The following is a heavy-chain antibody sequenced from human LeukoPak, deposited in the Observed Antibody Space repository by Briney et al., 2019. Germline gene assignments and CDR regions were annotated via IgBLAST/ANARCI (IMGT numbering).Heavy chain of an antibody. CDR3: ARAVELDY. V-gene: IGHV3-7*01. CDR2: IKVDGSEK. D-gene: IGHD5-24*01. CDR1: GFTFSGFW. Sequence: GGSLRLSCAASGFTFSGFWMSWVRQAPGKGLEWVANIKVDGSEKNYVDSVRGRFTISRDNAKNSLYLQMNSLRAEDTAVYYCARAVELDYWGQGTLVTVSS. J-gene: IGHJ4*02.